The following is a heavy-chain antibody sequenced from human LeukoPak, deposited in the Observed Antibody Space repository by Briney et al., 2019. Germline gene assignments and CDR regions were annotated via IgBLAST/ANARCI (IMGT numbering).Heavy chain of an antibody. Sequence: GSLRLSCAASGFTFSSYSMNWVRQAPGKGLEWVSSISSSSSYIYYADSVKGRFTISRDNAKNSLYLQMNSLRAEDTAVYYCARDQKGYYDSSGYSPSHYGMDVWGQGTTVTVSS. CDR3: ARDQKGYYDSSGYSPSHYGMDV. CDR1: GFTFSSYS. J-gene: IGHJ6*02. D-gene: IGHD3-22*01. CDR2: ISSSSSYI. V-gene: IGHV3-21*01.